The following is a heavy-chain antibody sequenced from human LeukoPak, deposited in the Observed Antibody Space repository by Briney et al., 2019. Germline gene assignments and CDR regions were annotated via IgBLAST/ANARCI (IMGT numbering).Heavy chain of an antibody. D-gene: IGHD5-18*01. CDR3: ARQGYSYGYRDPDY. J-gene: IGHJ4*02. CDR1: DDSFSSHY. V-gene: IGHV4-59*05. CDR2: IYYSGST. Sequence: SETLSLTCAVSDDSFSSHYWTWIRQPPGKGLEWIGSIYYSGSTYYNPSLKSRVTISVDTSKNQFSLKLSSVTAADTAVYYCARQGYSYGYRDPDYWGQGTLVTVSS.